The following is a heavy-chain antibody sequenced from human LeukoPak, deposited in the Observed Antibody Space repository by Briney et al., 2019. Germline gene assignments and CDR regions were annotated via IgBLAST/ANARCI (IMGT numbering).Heavy chain of an antibody. D-gene: IGHD3-9*01. CDR3: ARRRGGQFDWLLYVGEAFDI. V-gene: IGHV4-59*01. CDR2: IYYSGST. CDR1: GGSISTYY. J-gene: IGHJ3*02. Sequence: SETLSLTCTVSGGSISTYYWSWIRQPPGKGLEWIGYIYYSGSTNYDPSLKSRVTISVDTSKNQFSLKLTSVTAADTAVYYCARRRGGQFDWLLYVGEAFDIWGQGTMVTVSS.